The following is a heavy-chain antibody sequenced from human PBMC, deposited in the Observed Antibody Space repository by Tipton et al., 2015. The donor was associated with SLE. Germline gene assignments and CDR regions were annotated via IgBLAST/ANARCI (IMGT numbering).Heavy chain of an antibody. CDR1: GGSISSGSYY. V-gene: IGHV4-61*09. Sequence: TLSLTCTVSGGSISSGSYYWSWIRQPAGKGLEWIGYIYTSGSTNYNPSLKSRVTISVDTSKNQFSLKLSSVTAAETAVYYCARFIPMIVVPPYSKTDAFDIWGQGTMVTVSS. J-gene: IGHJ3*02. D-gene: IGHD3-22*01. CDR2: IYTSGST. CDR3: ARFIPMIVVPPYSKTDAFDI.